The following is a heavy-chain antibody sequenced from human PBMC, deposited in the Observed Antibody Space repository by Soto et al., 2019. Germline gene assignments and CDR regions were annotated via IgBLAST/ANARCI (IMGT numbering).Heavy chain of an antibody. CDR2: IVTVFGTA. CDR3: ARNGPYGSSQFGMDV. D-gene: IGHD6-13*01. Sequence: QVQLVQSGAAVKKPGSSVKVSCKASGGTLSYNAFSWVRQVPGQGLEWMGGIVTVFGTANHAQKFQGRVTITADESTSTAYMELSSLTSEDTAVYYCARNGPYGSSQFGMDVWGQGTTVTVSS. J-gene: IGHJ6*02. V-gene: IGHV1-69*01. CDR1: GGTLSYNA.